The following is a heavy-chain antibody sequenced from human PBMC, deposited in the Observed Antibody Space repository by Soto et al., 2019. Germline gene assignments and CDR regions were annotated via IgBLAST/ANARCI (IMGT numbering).Heavy chain of an antibody. D-gene: IGHD3-22*01. J-gene: IGHJ4*02. Sequence: KPAETLSLTCTVSGGSISSYYWSWIRQPPGKGLEWIGYIYYSGSTNYNPSLKSRVTISVDTSKNQFSLKLSSVTAADTAVYYCARGRYKAIVVGTPNYFDYWGQGTLVTVS. CDR2: IYYSGST. V-gene: IGHV4-59*01. CDR1: GGSISSYY. CDR3: ARGRYKAIVVGTPNYFDY.